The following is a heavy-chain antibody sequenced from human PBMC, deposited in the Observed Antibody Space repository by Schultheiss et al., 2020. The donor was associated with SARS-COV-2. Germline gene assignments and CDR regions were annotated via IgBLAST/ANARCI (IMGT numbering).Heavy chain of an antibody. D-gene: IGHD3-22*01. CDR2: INNNNGNT. V-gene: IGHV1-18*04. J-gene: IGHJ4*02. CDR3: ARVLDYYDSSGYYSVLAYYFDY. CDR1: GYTFTNYG. Sequence: ASVKVSCKASGYTFTNYGISWVRQVLGQGLEWIAWINNNNGNTYYAQKVQGRVTVTTETSTSQVYMELRSLRSDDTAVYYCARVLDYYDSSGYYSVLAYYFDYWGQGTLVTVSS.